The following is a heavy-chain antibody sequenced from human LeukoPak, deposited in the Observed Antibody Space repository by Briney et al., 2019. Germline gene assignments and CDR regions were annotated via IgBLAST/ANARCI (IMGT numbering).Heavy chain of an antibody. V-gene: IGHV1-2*04. CDR2: INPNSGGT. CDR1: GYTFTGYY. Sequence: GASVKVSCKASGYTFTGYYMHWVRQAPGQGLEWMGWINPNSGGTNYAQKFQGWVTMTRDTSISTAYMELSRLRSDDTAVYYCARGFGDSGYDSNFDYWGQGTLVTVSS. CDR3: ARGFGDSGYDSNFDY. D-gene: IGHD5-12*01. J-gene: IGHJ4*02.